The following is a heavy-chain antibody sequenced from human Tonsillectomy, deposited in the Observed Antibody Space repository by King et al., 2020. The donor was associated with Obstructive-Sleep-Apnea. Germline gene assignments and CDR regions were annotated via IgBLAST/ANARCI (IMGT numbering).Heavy chain of an antibody. D-gene: IGHD6-13*01. CDR3: AKDGLWVRQQQLQSPEY. CDR2: IRYDGSNK. Sequence: QVQLVESGGGVVQTGGSLRLSCAASGFTFSSYGMYWVRQAPGKGLEWVAFIRYDGSNKYYVDSVKGRFTISRDNSKNTLYLQMNSLRAEDTAVYFCAKDGLWVRQQQLQSPEYWGQGTLVTVSS. CDR1: GFTFSSYG. J-gene: IGHJ4*02. V-gene: IGHV3-30*02.